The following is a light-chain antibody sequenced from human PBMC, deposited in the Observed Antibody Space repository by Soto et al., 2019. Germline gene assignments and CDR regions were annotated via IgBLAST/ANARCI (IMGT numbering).Light chain of an antibody. V-gene: IGLV2-11*01. CDR3: CSYAGSYREV. J-gene: IGLJ2*01. CDR1: SSDVGGYNY. Sequence: QSALTQPRSVSGSPGQSVTIAFTGTSSDVGGYNYVSWYQRHPGKAPKLMIYDVIKRPSGVPDRFSGSKSDNTASLTISGLQAEDEADYYCCSYAGSYREVFGGGTKLTVL. CDR2: DVI.